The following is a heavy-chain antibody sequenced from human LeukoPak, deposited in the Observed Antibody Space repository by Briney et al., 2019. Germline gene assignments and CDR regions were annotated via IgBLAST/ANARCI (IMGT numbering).Heavy chain of an antibody. CDR2: IIPIFGTA. J-gene: IGHJ6*03. CDR1: GGTFSSYA. Sequence: ASVKVSCKASGGTFSSYAISWVRQAPGQGLEWMGGIIPIFGTANYAQKSQGRVRITTDESTSTAYMELSSQRSEDTAVYYCARSRPPTYYDFWSGYQYYYYYMDVWGKGTTVTVSS. CDR3: ARSRPPTYYDFWSGYQYYYYYMDV. V-gene: IGHV1-69*05. D-gene: IGHD3-3*01.